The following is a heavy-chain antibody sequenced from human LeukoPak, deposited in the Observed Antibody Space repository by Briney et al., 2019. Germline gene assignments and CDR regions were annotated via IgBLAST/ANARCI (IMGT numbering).Heavy chain of an antibody. CDR2: INPNSGGT. Sequence: ASVTVSCKASGYTFTGYYIYWVRQAPGQGLEWMGWINPNSGGTNYAQKFQGRVTMTRDTSISTAYMELSRLTSDDTAAYYCARAIGYSSYWGQGTLVTVSS. CDR1: GYTFTGYY. CDR3: ARAIGYSSY. J-gene: IGHJ4*02. V-gene: IGHV1-2*02. D-gene: IGHD6-19*01.